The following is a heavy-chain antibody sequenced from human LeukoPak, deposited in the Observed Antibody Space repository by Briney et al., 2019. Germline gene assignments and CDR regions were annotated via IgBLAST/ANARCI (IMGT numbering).Heavy chain of an antibody. D-gene: IGHD3-3*01. CDR1: GGSFSGYY. CDR3: ARDTDVGITIFGVVPQGGFDP. J-gene: IGHJ5*02. CDR2: INHSGST. V-gene: IGHV4-34*01. Sequence: SETLSLTCAVYGGSFSGYYWSWIRQPPGKGLEWIGEINHSGSTNYNPSLKSRVTISVDTSKNQFSLKLSSVTAADTAVYYCARDTDVGITIFGVVPQGGFDPWGQGTLVTVSS.